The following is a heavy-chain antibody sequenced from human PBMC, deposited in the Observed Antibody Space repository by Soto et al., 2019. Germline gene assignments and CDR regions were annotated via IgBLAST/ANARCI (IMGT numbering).Heavy chain of an antibody. J-gene: IGHJ4*02. D-gene: IGHD1-1*01. CDR3: AKDRPRRTSGYFFDY. CDR1: GGTFSSYA. CDR2: IIPIFGTA. V-gene: IGHV1-69*13. Sequence: EASVKVSCKASGGTFSSYAISWVRQAPGQGLEWMGGIIPIFGTANYAQKFQGRVTITADESTSTAYMELSSLRSEDTAVYYCAKDRPRRTSGYFFDYWGQGTPVTV.